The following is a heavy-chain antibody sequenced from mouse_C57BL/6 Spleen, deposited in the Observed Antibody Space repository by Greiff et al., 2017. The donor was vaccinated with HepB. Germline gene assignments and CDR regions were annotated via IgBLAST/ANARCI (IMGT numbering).Heavy chain of an antibody. CDR2: IRSKSNNYAT. D-gene: IGHD1-1*01. CDR3: VRDSTTVVATGYFDV. Sequence: EVQGVESGGGLVQPKGSLKLSCAASGFSFNTYAMNWVRQAPGKGLEWVARIRSKSNNYATYYADSVKDRFTISRDDSESMLYLQMNNLKTEDTAMYYCVRDSTTVVATGYFDVWGTGTTVTVSS. V-gene: IGHV10-1*01. J-gene: IGHJ1*03. CDR1: GFSFNTYA.